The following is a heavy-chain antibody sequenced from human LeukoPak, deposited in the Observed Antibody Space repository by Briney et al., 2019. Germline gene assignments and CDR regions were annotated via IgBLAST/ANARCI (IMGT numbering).Heavy chain of an antibody. J-gene: IGHJ4*02. Sequence: GGSLRLSCAASGVTFDDYGMSWVRHAPGTGLEWVSGINWNGGGTGYVDSVKGRFTISRDNSKNTLYLHMSCLRAEDTAVYYCARYCSGASCYSGVDYWGQGTLVPVSS. D-gene: IGHD2-15*01. CDR3: ARYCSGASCYSGVDY. CDR1: GVTFDDYG. CDR2: INWNGGGT. V-gene: IGHV3-20*04.